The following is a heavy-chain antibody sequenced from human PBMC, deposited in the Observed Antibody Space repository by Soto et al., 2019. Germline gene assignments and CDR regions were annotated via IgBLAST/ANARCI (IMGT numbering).Heavy chain of an antibody. D-gene: IGHD3-16*01. CDR2: LDNDGTNT. Sequence: EVQLVESGGGLAQPGGSLRLSCAASGFTFSTYWMHWVRQAPGKGLVWVSRLDNDGTNTRYADSVKGRFTVSRDNGKNTVYLQMDSLRAEDTAVYYCARDGGTYFDYWGQGTLVTVSS. V-gene: IGHV3-74*01. J-gene: IGHJ4*02. CDR1: GFTFSTYW. CDR3: ARDGGTYFDY.